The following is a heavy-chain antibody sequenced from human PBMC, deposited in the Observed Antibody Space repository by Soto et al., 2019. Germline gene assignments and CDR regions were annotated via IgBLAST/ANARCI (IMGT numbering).Heavy chain of an antibody. CDR2: ISYDGSDK. V-gene: IGHV3-30*03. CDR1: GFPFTSYG. D-gene: IGHD3-10*01. Sequence: QVQLVESGGGVVQPGRSLRLSCAASGFPFTSYGMHWVREGPDKGLEWVAIISYDGSDKYYADSVKGRFTISRDNSKNTLYLQMNSLSPEDTALYYCVGGQYYVDYRGQGTLVIVSS. CDR3: VGGQYYVDY. J-gene: IGHJ4*02.